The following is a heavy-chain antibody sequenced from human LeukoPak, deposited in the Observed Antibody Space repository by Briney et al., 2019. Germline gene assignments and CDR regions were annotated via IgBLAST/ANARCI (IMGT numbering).Heavy chain of an antibody. V-gene: IGHV3-23*01. Sequence: GGSLRLSCAASGFTFSSYGMHWVRQAPGKGLEWVSAISGSGGSTYHADSVKGRFTISRDNSKNTVYLQMNTLRAEDTALYYCAKVASAYYFDYWGQGTLVTVSS. CDR3: AKVASAYYFDY. J-gene: IGHJ4*02. CDR2: ISGSGGST. CDR1: GFTFSSYG. D-gene: IGHD6-25*01.